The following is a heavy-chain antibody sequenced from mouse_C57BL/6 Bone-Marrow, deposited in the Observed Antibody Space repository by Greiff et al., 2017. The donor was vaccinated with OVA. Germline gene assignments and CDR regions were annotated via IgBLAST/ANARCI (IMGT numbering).Heavy chain of an antibody. D-gene: IGHD2-5*01. J-gene: IGHJ1*03. CDR1: GFSLTSYG. Sequence: VQLQQSGPGLVQPSQSLSITCTVSGFSLTSYGVHWVRQSPGKGLEWLGVIWRGGSTDYNAAFMSRLSITKDNSKSQVCFKMNSLQADDTAIYYCAKIGYSNFWYFDVWGTGTTVTVSS. CDR3: AKIGYSNFWYFDV. V-gene: IGHV2-5*01. CDR2: IWRGGST.